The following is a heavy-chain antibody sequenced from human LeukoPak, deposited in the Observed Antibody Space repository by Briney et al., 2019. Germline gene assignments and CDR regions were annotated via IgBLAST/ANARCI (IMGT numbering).Heavy chain of an antibody. V-gene: IGHV4-31*03. Sequence: SETLSLTCKVSGGSIGSSGFYWGWFRQLPGKGLEWIGYIYYSGSTYYNPSLKSRVTISIDTSKNQFSLKLSSVTAADTAVYYCARDIAAGGFGQGGLFNWGQGTLVTVSS. D-gene: IGHD6-13*01. J-gene: IGHJ4*02. CDR1: GGSIGSSGFY. CDR3: ARDIAAGGFGQGGLFN. CDR2: IYYSGST.